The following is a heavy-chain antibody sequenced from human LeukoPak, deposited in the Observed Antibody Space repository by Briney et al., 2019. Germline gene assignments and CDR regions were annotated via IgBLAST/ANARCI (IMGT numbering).Heavy chain of an antibody. J-gene: IGHJ4*02. Sequence: GGSLGLSCAASGFTFSSYSLHWVRQAPGKGLEWVAVISYDGSNKYYADSVKGRFTTSRDNSKNTLYLQMNSLRAEDTAVYYCSDVSGSYWGQGTLVTVSS. CDR2: ISYDGSNK. V-gene: IGHV3-30-3*01. D-gene: IGHD3-10*01. CDR1: GFTFSSYS. CDR3: SDVSGSY.